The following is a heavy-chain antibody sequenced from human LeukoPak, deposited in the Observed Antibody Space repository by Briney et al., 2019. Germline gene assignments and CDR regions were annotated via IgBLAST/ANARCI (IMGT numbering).Heavy chain of an antibody. D-gene: IGHD1-26*01. CDR1: GFTFTSYS. V-gene: IGHV3-23*01. CDR2: ISDSGDIT. J-gene: IGHJ3*02. Sequence: GGSLRLSCAASGFTFTSYSMSWVRQAPGKGLEWVSSISDSGDITYYADSVKGRFTISRDNSKNTLYVQMNSLRVEDTAVYYCAKDRRGGSYYAATFDIWGQGTMVTVSS. CDR3: AKDRRGGSYYAATFDI.